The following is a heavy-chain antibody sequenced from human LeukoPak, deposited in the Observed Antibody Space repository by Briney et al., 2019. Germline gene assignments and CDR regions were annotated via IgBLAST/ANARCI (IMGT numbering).Heavy chain of an antibody. CDR2: IYPGDSDT. Sequence: TGESLKISCKGSGYSFTSYWIGWARQMPGKGLEWMGIIYPGDSDTRYSPSFKGQVTISADKSINTAFLQWSSLEASDIGIYYCVRHWTGSSPNDSFDFWGQGTMVTVSS. J-gene: IGHJ3*01. V-gene: IGHV5-51*01. CDR1: GYSFTSYW. CDR3: VRHWTGSSPNDSFDF. D-gene: IGHD3/OR15-3a*01.